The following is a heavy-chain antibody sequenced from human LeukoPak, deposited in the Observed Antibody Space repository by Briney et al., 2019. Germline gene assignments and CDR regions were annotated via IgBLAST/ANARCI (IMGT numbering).Heavy chain of an antibody. D-gene: IGHD6-13*01. CDR1: GFTFSSYS. CDR2: ISYDGSNK. CDR3: AKGTSSWHEFDS. Sequence: GGSLRLSCAASGFTFSSYSMNWVRQAPGKGLEWVALISYDGSNKHYADSVKGRFTISRDNSKNTLYLQMNSLRVEDTAVYYCAKGTSSWHEFDSWGQGTLVTVSS. J-gene: IGHJ4*02. V-gene: IGHV3-30*18.